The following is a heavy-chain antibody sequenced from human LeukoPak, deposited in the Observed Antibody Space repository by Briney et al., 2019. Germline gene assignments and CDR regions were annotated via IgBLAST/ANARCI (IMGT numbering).Heavy chain of an antibody. CDR1: GYTFTGYY. Sequence: ASVKVSCKASGYTFTGYYMHWVRQAPGQGLEWMGWINPNSGGTNYAQKFQGRVTMTRDTSISTAYMELSRLRSDDTAVYYRAREVDFWSGYYGYWGQGTLVTVSS. CDR2: INPNSGGT. V-gene: IGHV1-2*02. D-gene: IGHD3-3*01. CDR3: AREVDFWSGYYGY. J-gene: IGHJ4*02.